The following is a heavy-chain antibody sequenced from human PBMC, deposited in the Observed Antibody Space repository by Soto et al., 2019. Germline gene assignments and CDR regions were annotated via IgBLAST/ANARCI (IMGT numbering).Heavy chain of an antibody. CDR2: IVVGSGNT. D-gene: IGHD1-26*01. CDR1: GFTFTSSA. Sequence: QMQLVQSGPEVKKPGTSVKVSCKASGFTFTSSAVQWVRQARGQRLEWIGWIVVGSGNTNYAQKFQERVTITRDMSTSTAYMELSSLRSEDTAVYYCAADSGSYGGGDAFDIWGQGTMVTVSS. J-gene: IGHJ3*02. CDR3: AADSGSYGGGDAFDI. V-gene: IGHV1-58*01.